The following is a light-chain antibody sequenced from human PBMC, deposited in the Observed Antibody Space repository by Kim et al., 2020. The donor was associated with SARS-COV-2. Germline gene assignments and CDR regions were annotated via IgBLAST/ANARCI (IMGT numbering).Light chain of an antibody. J-gene: IGLJ1*01. CDR2: EFS. CDR1: PRDVGTCTF. Sequence: LTIDSTGTPRDVGTCTFVTWYQQHPGKAPKLMIYEFSKQPSRVSDRFSGSKSGNTASLTISGLQAEDDADYYCCSYAGSSTFLYVFGTGTKVTVL. CDR3: CSYAGSSTFLYV. V-gene: IGLV2-23*02.